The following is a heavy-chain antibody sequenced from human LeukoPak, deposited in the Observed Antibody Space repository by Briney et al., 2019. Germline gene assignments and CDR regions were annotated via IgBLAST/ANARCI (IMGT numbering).Heavy chain of an antibody. J-gene: IGHJ4*02. V-gene: IGHV1-69*13. Sequence: SVKVSCKASGYTLTSYDINWVRQAPGQGLEWMGGIIPIFGTANYAQKFQGRVTITADESTSTAYMELSSLRSEDTAVYYCARLPGSGYYSGDFLDYWGQGTLVTVSS. CDR2: IIPIFGTA. CDR3: ARLPGSGYYSGDFLDY. CDR1: GYTLTSYD. D-gene: IGHD3-3*01.